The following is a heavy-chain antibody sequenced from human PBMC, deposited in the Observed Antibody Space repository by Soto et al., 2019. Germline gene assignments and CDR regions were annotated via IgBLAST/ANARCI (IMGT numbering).Heavy chain of an antibody. Sequence: SGTLSLTCIVSGESISSSSYYWGWIRQPPGKGLEWIGSIYYSGRTYYNPSFKSRVTISIDTSKNQFSLKLSSVAATDTAVYYCARQRTTVVTQAYFDHWGQGALVTVSS. CDR2: IYYSGRT. D-gene: IGHD2-21*02. J-gene: IGHJ4*02. CDR1: GESISSSSYY. CDR3: ARQRTTVVTQAYFDH. V-gene: IGHV4-39*01.